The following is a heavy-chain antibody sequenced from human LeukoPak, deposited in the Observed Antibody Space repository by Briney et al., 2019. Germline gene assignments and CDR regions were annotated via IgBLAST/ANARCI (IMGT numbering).Heavy chain of an antibody. CDR2: ISYDGSNK. CDR1: GFTFSSYA. J-gene: IGHJ3*02. D-gene: IGHD2-2*01. V-gene: IGHV3-30*04. Sequence: GRSLRLSCAASGFTFSSYAIHWVRQAPGKGLEWVAVISYDGSNKYYAASVKGRFTISRDNSKNTLYLQMNSLRAEDTAVYYCARVSPPVIVVVPAAIWGQGTMVTVSS. CDR3: ARVSPPVIVVVPAAI.